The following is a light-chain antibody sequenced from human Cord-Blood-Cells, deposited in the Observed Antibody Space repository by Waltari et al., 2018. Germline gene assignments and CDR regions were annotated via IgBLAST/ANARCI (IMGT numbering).Light chain of an antibody. CDR2: LGS. J-gene: IGKJ4*01. CDR3: MQALQTPPT. Sequence: IVMTQPPASLYVTSAATGSTPCRRSQSLLHSNGYNYLDWYLQKPGQSPQLLIYLGSNRASGVPDRFSGSGSGTDFTLKISRVEAEDVGVYYCMQALQTPPTFGGGTKVEIK. CDR1: QSLLHSNGYNY. V-gene: IGKV2-28*01.